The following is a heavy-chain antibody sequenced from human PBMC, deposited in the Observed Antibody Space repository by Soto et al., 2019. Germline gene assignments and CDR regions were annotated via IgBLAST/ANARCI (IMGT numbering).Heavy chain of an antibody. Sequence: GGSLRLSCAASGFTFDDYAMHWVRQAPGKGLEWVSGISWNSGSIGYADSVKGRFTISRDNAKNSLYLQMNSLRAEDTALYYCAKDISSGWYYFDYWGQGTLVTVSS. V-gene: IGHV3-9*01. J-gene: IGHJ4*02. CDR3: AKDISSGWYYFDY. D-gene: IGHD6-19*01. CDR1: GFTFDDYA. CDR2: ISWNSGSI.